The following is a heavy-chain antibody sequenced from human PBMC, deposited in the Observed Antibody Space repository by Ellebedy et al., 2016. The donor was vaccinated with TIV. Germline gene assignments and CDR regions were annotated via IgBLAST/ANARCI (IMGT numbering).Heavy chain of an antibody. J-gene: IGHJ3*02. CDR3: ARAGLRGYSGYNAFDI. CDR1: GFTFSSYS. V-gene: IGHV3-21*01. CDR2: ISSSSSYI. Sequence: GESLKISXAASGFTFSSYSMNWVRQAPGKGLEWVSSISSSSSYIYYADSVKGRFTISRDNAKNSLYLQMNSLRAEDTAVYYCARAGLRGYSGYNAFDIWGQGTMVTVSS. D-gene: IGHD5-12*01.